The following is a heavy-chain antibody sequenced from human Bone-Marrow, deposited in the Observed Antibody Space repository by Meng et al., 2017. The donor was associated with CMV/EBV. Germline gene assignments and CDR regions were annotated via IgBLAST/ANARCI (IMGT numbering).Heavy chain of an antibody. CDR2: INPNSGST. D-gene: IGHD2-15*01. V-gene: IGHV1-2*02. J-gene: IGHJ6*02. Sequence: ASVKVSCKAAEYTFSGYYMHWVRQAPGQGLEWMGWINPNSGSTNYAQKFQDRVTMTRDTSIGTAYMELNRLRSDDTAVYYCARDRGSSYYSVYGMDVWGQGTTVIVS. CDR3: ARDRGSSYYSVYGMDV. CDR1: EYTFSGYY.